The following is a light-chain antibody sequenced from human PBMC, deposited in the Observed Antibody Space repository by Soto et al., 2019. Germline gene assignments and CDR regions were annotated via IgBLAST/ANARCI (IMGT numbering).Light chain of an antibody. CDR1: SSDIGSYDL. J-gene: IGLJ1*01. CDR2: EVT. CDR3: CSYTRDTALV. V-gene: IGLV2-23*02. Sequence: QSALAQPASVSGSPGQSITISCTGTSSDIGSYDLVSWYQQHPGTAPKLIIYEVTKRPSGVSTRFSGSKSGNTASLTISGLQAVDEADYYCCSYTRDTALVFGTGTKVTVL.